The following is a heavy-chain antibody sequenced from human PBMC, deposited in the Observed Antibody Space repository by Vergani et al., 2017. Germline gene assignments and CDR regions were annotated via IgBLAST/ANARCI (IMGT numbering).Heavy chain of an antibody. V-gene: IGHV4-61*02. J-gene: IGHJ6*02. CDR3: ARDKPWDGMDV. D-gene: IGHD1-14*01. CDR1: GGSISSGSYY. Sequence: QVQLQESGPGLVKPSQTLSLTCTVSGGSISSGSYYWSWIRQPAGKGLEWIGRIYTSGSTNYNPSLKSRVTISVDTSKNQFSLKLSSVTAADTAVYYYARDKPWDGMDVWGQGTTVTVSS. CDR2: IYTSGST.